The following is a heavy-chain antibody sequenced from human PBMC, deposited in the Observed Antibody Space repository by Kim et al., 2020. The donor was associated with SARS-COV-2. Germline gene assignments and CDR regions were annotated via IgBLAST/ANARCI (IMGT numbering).Heavy chain of an antibody. Sequence: SPSFQGHVTNSADKAISTAYLQWSSLKASDTAMYYCARALRYAGDAFDIWGQGTMVTVSS. V-gene: IGHV5-10-1*01. D-gene: IGHD3-9*01. CDR3: ARALRYAGDAFDI. J-gene: IGHJ3*02.